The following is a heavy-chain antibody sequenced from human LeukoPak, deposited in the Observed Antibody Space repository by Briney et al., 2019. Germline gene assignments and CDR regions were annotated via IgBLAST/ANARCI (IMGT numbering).Heavy chain of an antibody. CDR2: IYTSGST. D-gene: IGHD3-3*01. CDR3: AREGAYDFWSGYYPFDY. CDR1: GGSISSYY. V-gene: IGHV4-4*07. Sequence: SETLSLTCTVSGGSISSYYWSWIRQPAGKGLECIGRIYTSGSTNYNPSLKSRVTMSVDTSKNQFSLKLSSVTAADTAVYYCAREGAYDFWSGYYPFDYWGQGTLVTVSS. J-gene: IGHJ4*02.